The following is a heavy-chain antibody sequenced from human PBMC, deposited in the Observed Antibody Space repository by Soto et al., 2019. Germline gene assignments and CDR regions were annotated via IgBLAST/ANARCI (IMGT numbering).Heavy chain of an antibody. CDR2: INPSGGSA. J-gene: IGHJ4*02. Sequence: QVQLVQSGAEVTRPGASVKVSCKASGYSFISHYIHWVRRAPGQGLEWMGFINPSGGSATLAQKFQGRVTMTRDTSTSTVYMELTIPRSEDAAVYYCAGDYLSSKLFLSYFDFWGQGTLVTVSS. V-gene: IGHV1-46*01. CDR1: GYSFISHY. CDR3: AGDYLSSKLFLSYFDF. D-gene: IGHD2-2*01.